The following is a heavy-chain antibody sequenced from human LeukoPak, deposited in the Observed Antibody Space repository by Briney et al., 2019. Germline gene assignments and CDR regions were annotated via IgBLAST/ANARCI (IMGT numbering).Heavy chain of an antibody. D-gene: IGHD3-22*01. J-gene: IGHJ4*02. Sequence: GGSLKLSCAASGSTFSSYGMHWAGQAPGKGLEWLTIISHDGSNKNYAASVKGRFTISRDNSKNTLYLKMNSLRAEDTAVYYCTKGNTAYYYPHFDYWGQGTLVTVSS. CDR2: ISHDGSNK. CDR1: GSTFSSYG. V-gene: IGHV3-30*18. CDR3: TKGNTAYYYPHFDY.